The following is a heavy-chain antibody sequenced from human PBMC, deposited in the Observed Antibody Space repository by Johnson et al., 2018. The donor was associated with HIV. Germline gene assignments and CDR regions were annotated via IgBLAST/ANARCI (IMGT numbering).Heavy chain of an antibody. D-gene: IGHD3-3*01. CDR3: ARDRFPYYDFWSGYYRGAFDI. Sequence: QVQLVESGGDLVKPGGSLRLSCAGSGFTFSSYAMHWVRQAPGKGLEWVAVISYDGSNKYYADSVKGRFTISRDNSKNTLYLQMNSLRAEDTAVYYCARDRFPYYDFWSGYYRGAFDIWGQGTMVTVSS. CDR2: ISYDGSNK. CDR1: GFTFSSYA. V-gene: IGHV3-30*04. J-gene: IGHJ3*02.